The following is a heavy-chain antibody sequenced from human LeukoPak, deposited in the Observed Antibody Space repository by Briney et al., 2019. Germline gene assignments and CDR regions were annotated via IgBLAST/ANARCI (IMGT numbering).Heavy chain of an antibody. CDR2: INTNTGNS. V-gene: IGHV7-4-1*02. CDR3: ARGGALEWVLQYVDWLWNFDT. Sequence: GASVTVSCKASGYIFTRFAMNWVRQAPGQGLEWMGWINTNTGNSTYVQDFTGRFVFSLDTSINTAYVQISGLKAEDTAVYYCARGGALEWVLQYVDWLWNFDTWGQGTLVTVSS. CDR1: GYIFTRFA. J-gene: IGHJ4*02. D-gene: IGHD3-9*01.